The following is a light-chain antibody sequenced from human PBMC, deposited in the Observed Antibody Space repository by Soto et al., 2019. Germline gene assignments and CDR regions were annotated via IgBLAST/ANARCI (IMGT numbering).Light chain of an antibody. CDR3: QQYGSSFPWT. J-gene: IGKJ1*01. V-gene: IGKV3-20*01. CDR1: QSVRSNH. Sequence: EIVLTQSPGTLSLSPGERATLSCRASQSVRSNHLAWYQQKPGQGPRLLVYGTSSRATGIPDRFSGSGSGTDFTLTISRLEPEDFAVYYCQQYGSSFPWTFGQGTKVEIK. CDR2: GTS.